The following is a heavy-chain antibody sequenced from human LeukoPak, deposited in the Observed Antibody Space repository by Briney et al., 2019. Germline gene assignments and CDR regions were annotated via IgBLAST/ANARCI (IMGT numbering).Heavy chain of an antibody. CDR2: IGSSTSYI. J-gene: IGHJ4*02. Sequence: GGFLRLSCAASGFIFSDYTMNWVRQAPEKGLEWVSSIGSSTSYIYYADSVKGRFTISRDNAKNTLYLQMNSLRAEDTAVYYCARVLWNGDYPRFDYWGQGTLVTVSS. D-gene: IGHD4-17*01. CDR1: GFIFSDYT. CDR3: ARVLWNGDYPRFDY. V-gene: IGHV3-21*04.